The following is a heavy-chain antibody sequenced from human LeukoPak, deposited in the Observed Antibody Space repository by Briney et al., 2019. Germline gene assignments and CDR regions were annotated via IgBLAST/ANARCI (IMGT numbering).Heavy chain of an antibody. V-gene: IGHV4-34*01. CDR3: ARGGTIFGVVIIHGNWFDP. CDR1: GGSISSYY. J-gene: IGHJ5*02. Sequence: PSETLSPTCTVSGGSISSYYWSWIRQPPGKGLEWIGEINHSGSTNYNPSLKSRVTISVDTSKNQFSLKLSSVTAADTAVYYCARGGTIFGVVIIHGNWFDPWGQGTLVTVSS. CDR2: INHSGST. D-gene: IGHD3-3*01.